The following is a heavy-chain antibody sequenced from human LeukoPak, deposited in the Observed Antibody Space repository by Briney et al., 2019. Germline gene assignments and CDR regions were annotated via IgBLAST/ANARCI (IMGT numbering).Heavy chain of an antibody. CDR3: AKAEGYSSGWYPD. CDR1: GFTFDDYA. J-gene: IGHJ4*02. CDR2: ISWNSGSI. Sequence: PGRSLRLSCAASGFTFDDYAIHWVRQAPGKGLEWVSGISWNSGSIDYADSVKGRFTISRDNAKNSLYLQMNGLRVEDTALYYCAKAEGYSSGWYPDWGQGTLVTVSS. D-gene: IGHD6-19*01. V-gene: IGHV3-9*01.